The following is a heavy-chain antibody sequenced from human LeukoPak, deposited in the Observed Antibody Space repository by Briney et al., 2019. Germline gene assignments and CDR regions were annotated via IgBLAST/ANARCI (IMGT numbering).Heavy chain of an antibody. D-gene: IGHD4-17*01. Sequence: KPSETLSLTCTVSGGSISSYYWSWIRQPPGKGLEWIGYIYYSGSTNYNPSLKSRVTISVDTSKNQFSLKLSSVTAADTAVYYCARSLYGDYGDYWGQGTLVTVSS. CDR2: IYYSGST. CDR1: GGSISSYY. V-gene: IGHV4-59*08. J-gene: IGHJ4*02. CDR3: ARSLYGDYGDY.